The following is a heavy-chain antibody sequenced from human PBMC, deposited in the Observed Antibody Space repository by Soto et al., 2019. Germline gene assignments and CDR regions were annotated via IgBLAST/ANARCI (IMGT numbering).Heavy chain of an antibody. D-gene: IGHD3-9*01. Sequence: ASVKVSCKASGGTFSSYAISWVRQAPGQGLEWMGGIIPIFGTANYAQKFQGRVTITADESTSTAYMELSSLRAEDTAVYYCARDLVDDHEVRTDAFDIWGQGTMVTVAS. J-gene: IGHJ3*02. V-gene: IGHV1-69*13. CDR1: GGTFSSYA. CDR2: IIPIFGTA. CDR3: ARDLVDDHEVRTDAFDI.